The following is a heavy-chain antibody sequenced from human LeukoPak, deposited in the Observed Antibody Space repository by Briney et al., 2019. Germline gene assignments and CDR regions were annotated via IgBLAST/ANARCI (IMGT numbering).Heavy chain of an antibody. CDR1: GFTFSDYY. J-gene: IGHJ5*02. D-gene: IGHD6-13*01. CDR3: ARDRYSSSCLFDP. V-gene: IGHV3-11*01. Sequence: GSLRLSCAASGFTFSDYYMSWIRQAPGKGLEWVSYISSSGSTIYYADSVKGRFTISRDNAKNSLYLQMNSLRAEDTAVYYCARDRYSSSCLFDPWGQGTLVTVSS. CDR2: ISSSGSTI.